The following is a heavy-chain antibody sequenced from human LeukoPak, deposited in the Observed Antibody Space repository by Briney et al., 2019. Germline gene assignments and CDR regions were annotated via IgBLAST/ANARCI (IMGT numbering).Heavy chain of an antibody. D-gene: IGHD1-26*01. J-gene: IGHJ3*02. CDR2: IYYSGST. CDR1: GGSISSSSYY. CDR3: ARLGTNLAAYSGSYSGAFDI. V-gene: IGHV4-39*07. Sequence: PSETLSLTCTVSGGSISSSSYYWGWIRQPPGKGLEWIGNIYYSGSTYYNPSLKSRVTISVDTSKNQFSLKLSSVTAADTAVYHCARLGTNLAAYSGSYSGAFDIWGQGTMVTVSS.